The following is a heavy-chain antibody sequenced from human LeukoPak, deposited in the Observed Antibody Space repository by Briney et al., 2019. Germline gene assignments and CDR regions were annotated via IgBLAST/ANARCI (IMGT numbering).Heavy chain of an antibody. CDR3: ARGRSTGYPYYFEY. J-gene: IGHJ4*02. Sequence: GASEKVSCKASGYTFTSYDINWVRQATRQGLEWMGRKNPNSGSTGYAQKFQGRVTITRNTSISTAYMELSGLRSEDTAVYYCARGRSTGYPYYFEYWGQGTLVTVSS. CDR1: GYTFTSYD. CDR2: KNPNSGST. D-gene: IGHD5-12*01. V-gene: IGHV1-8*03.